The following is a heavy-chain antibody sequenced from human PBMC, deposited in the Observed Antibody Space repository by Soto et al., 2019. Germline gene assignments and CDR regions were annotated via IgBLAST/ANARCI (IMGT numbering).Heavy chain of an antibody. V-gene: IGHV2-5*02. CDR2: IYWDDDK. J-gene: IGHJ4*02. Sequence: MLKRRQTVTLNRAFTWFSLIASGLGVCWIRQPPGKALEWLALIYWDDDKRYSPSLKSRLTITKDTSKKQVVLTMTNMDPVNTATYYCAHSSVAVGWYFDYWDQGTLVTVSS. CDR3: AHSSVAVGWYFDY. D-gene: IGHD6-19*01. CDR1: WFSLIASGLG.